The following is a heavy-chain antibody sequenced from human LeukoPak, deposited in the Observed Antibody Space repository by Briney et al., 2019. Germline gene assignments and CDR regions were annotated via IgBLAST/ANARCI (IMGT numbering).Heavy chain of an antibody. J-gene: IGHJ4*02. Sequence: SETLSLTCTVSGGSISSYYWSWIRQPPGKGLEWIGYIYYSGSTNYNPSLKSRVTISVDTSKNQFSLKLSSVTAADTAVYYCASSYCGGDCYFAGDYYFDYWGQGTLVAVSS. CDR1: GGSISSYY. CDR3: ASSYCGGDCYFAGDYYFDY. D-gene: IGHD2-21*02. CDR2: IYYSGST. V-gene: IGHV4-59*01.